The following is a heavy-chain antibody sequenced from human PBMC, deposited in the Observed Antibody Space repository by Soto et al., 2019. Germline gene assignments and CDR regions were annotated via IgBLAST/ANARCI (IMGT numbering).Heavy chain of an antibody. CDR2: IWYDGTKK. J-gene: IGHJ5*02. CDR3: AREVVTAVAGSVNWFDL. V-gene: IGHV3-33*01. D-gene: IGHD6-19*01. CDR1: GFSLRTYG. Sequence: QVQLVESGGGVVQSGRSLTLSCAASGFSLRTYGMHWLRRAPGKGLEWVAFIWYDGTKKFYANSVKGRSTISKDNSNNNLYLQMSGLRDEDTAVYYCAREVVTAVAGSVNWFDLWGQGTLVNVSS.